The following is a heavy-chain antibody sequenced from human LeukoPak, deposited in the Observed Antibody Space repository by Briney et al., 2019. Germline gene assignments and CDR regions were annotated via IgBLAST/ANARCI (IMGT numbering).Heavy chain of an antibody. V-gene: IGHV4-30-4*01. D-gene: IGHD1-1*01. CDR2: IYYSGST. Sequence: SQTLSLTCTVSGGSISTGDYYWSWIRQPPGKGLEYIGYIYYSGSTYYNPSLKSRITISVDTSKNQFSLKLSSVPAADTAVYYCARDHPTPNTGYMDVWGKGTTVTVSS. J-gene: IGHJ6*03. CDR1: GGSISTGDYY. CDR3: ARDHPTPNTGYMDV.